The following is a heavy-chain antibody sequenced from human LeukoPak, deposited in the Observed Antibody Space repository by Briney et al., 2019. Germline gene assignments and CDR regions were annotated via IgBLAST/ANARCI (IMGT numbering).Heavy chain of an antibody. CDR3: ATYNYYGSGSYYTASD. CDR2: FDPEDGET. Sequence: ASVKVSRKVSGYTLTELSMHWVRQAPGKGLEWMGGFDPEDGETIYAQKFQGRVTMTEDTSTDTAYMELSSLRSEDTAVYYCATYNYYGSGSYYTASDWGQGTLVTVSS. D-gene: IGHD3-10*01. CDR1: GYTLTELS. V-gene: IGHV1-24*01. J-gene: IGHJ4*02.